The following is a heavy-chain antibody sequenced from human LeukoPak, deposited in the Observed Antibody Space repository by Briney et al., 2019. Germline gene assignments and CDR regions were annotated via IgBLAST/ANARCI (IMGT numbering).Heavy chain of an antibody. CDR1: GFTFSSYS. D-gene: IGHD2-21*02. Sequence: PGGSLRLSCAASGFTFSSYSMNWVRQAPGKGLEWVSSISSSSSYIYYADSVKGRFTISRDNAKNSLYLQMNSLRAEDTAVYYCARDGDDITGGPVDYWGQGTLVTVSS. CDR3: ARDGDDITGGPVDY. V-gene: IGHV3-21*01. CDR2: ISSSSSYI. J-gene: IGHJ4*02.